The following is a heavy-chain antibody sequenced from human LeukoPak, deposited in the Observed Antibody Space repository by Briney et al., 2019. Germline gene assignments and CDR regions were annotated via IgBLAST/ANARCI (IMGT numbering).Heavy chain of an antibody. D-gene: IGHD2-8*01. J-gene: IGHJ4*02. CDR3: ASGRAYCTNGVCSPIKLDY. CDR2: INPNSGGT. CDR1: GYTFTGYY. Sequence: GASVKVSCKASGYTFTGYYMHWVRQAPGQGLEWMGWINPNSGGTNYAQKFQGRVTMTRDTSISTAYMELSRLRSDDTAVYYCASGRAYCTNGVCSPIKLDYWGQGTLVTVSS. V-gene: IGHV1-2*02.